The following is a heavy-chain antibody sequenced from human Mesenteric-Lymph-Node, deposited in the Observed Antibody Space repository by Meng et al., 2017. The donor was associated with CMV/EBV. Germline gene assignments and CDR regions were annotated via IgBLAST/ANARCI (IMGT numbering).Heavy chain of an antibody. D-gene: IGHD3-9*01. J-gene: IGHJ4*02. CDR2: IIPIFGTA. V-gene: IGHV1-69*01. Sequence: TFSSYAISWVRQAPGQGPEWMGGIIPIFGTANYAQKFQGRVTITADESTSTAYMELSSLRSDDTAVYYCARAANYDLLTDLYFFDYWGQGTLVTVSS. CDR3: ARAANYDLLTDLYFFDY. CDR1: TFSSYA.